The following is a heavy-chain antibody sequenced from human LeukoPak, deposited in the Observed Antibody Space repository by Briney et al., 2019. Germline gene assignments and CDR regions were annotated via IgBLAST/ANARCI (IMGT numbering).Heavy chain of an antibody. V-gene: IGHV4-34*01. CDR1: GGSFSGDY. CDR2: INQSGST. D-gene: IGHD5-12*01. Sequence: SETLSLTCGVYGGSFSGDYWSWIRQPPGKGLEWIGEINQSGSTNYNPSLKSRVTTSVDTSKNQFSLKLTSVIAADTAVYYCARGPYSGYTLRPLDYWGQGTLVTVSS. J-gene: IGHJ4*02. CDR3: ARGPYSGYTLRPLDY.